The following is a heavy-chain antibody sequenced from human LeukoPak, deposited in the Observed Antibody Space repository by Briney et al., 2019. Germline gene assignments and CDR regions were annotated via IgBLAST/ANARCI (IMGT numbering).Heavy chain of an antibody. CDR1: GFSFTTYA. Sequence: GGFLRLSCAASGFSFTTYAMSWVRQAPGKGLEWVSTVSGSGGRTFYADSVKGRFTISKDNTKKILYLQMSSLRAEDTAVYYCAKDLINRIEAVGPIDYWGQGTLVTVSS. CDR2: VSGSGGRT. CDR3: AKDLINRIEAVGPIDY. J-gene: IGHJ4*02. V-gene: IGHV3-23*01. D-gene: IGHD6-13*01.